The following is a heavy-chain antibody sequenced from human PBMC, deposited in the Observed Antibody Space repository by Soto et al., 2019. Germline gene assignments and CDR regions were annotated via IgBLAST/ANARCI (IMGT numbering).Heavy chain of an antibody. D-gene: IGHD1-1*01. CDR3: ARATYNNALYRFDL. CDR2: IKHDGSVQ. V-gene: IGHV3-7*03. J-gene: IGHJ4*02. Sequence: PGGSLRLSCEASGFNFSGYWMSWVRQAPGKGLGWVADIKHDGSVQYYVDSVKGRFTISRDNAKKLLYLQMNGLRTEDTALYYCARATYNNALYRFDLWGQGTLVTVSS. CDR1: GFNFSGYW.